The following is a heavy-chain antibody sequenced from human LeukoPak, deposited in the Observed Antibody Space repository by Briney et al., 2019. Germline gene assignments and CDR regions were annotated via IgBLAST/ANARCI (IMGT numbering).Heavy chain of an antibody. CDR1: GFTFSRYA. CDR3: ARVGYYSSGPFSYFDY. J-gene: IGHJ4*02. Sequence: PGGSLRLSCAASGFTFSRYAMQWVRQAPGKGLEGVAVISYDGSNEYYADSVKGRFTIDRDSSENTLYLQMNSLRVEDTAVYYCARVGYYSSGPFSYFDYWGQGTLVTVSS. V-gene: IGHV3-30-3*01. D-gene: IGHD3-10*01. CDR2: ISYDGSNE.